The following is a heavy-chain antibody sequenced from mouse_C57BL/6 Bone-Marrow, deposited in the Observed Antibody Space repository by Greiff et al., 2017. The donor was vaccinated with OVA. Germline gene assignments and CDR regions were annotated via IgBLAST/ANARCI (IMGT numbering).Heavy chain of an antibody. CDR2: SRNKANDYTT. Sequence: EVMLVESGGGLVQSGRSLRLSCATSGFTFSDFYMEWVRQAPGKGLEWIAASRNKANDYTTEYSASVNGRFIVSRDTSQSILYLQMNALRAEDTAIYYCARDPDSSGPAMDYWGQGTSVTVSS. J-gene: IGHJ4*01. V-gene: IGHV7-1*01. CDR1: GFTFSDFY. D-gene: IGHD3-2*02. CDR3: ARDPDSSGPAMDY.